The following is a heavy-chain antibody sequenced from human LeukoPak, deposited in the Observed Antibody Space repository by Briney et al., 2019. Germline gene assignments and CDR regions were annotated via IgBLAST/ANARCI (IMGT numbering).Heavy chain of an antibody. CDR1: GFTFGHHF. V-gene: IGHV3-7*01. Sequence: GGSLRLSCVASGFTFGHHFMSWVRQAPGGGLEWVANINPDGSIKFHAGSVKGRFSISRDNARNSVYLQMNSLRGGDTAVYYCARAVDVADYWGQGTLVAVSS. D-gene: IGHD3-16*01. CDR3: ARAVDVADY. J-gene: IGHJ4*02. CDR2: INPDGSIK.